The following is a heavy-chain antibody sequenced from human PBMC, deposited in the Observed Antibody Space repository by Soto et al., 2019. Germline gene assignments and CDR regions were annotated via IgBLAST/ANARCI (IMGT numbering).Heavy chain of an antibody. D-gene: IGHD2-15*01. Sequence: GGSLRLSCAASGFTFSSYGMHWVRQAPGKGLEWVAVIWYDGSNKYYADSVKGRFTISRDNSKNTLYLQMNSLRAEDTAVYYCARDLQIGCSGGRCPPGYWGQGNLVTVS. V-gene: IGHV3-33*01. CDR1: GFTFSSYG. J-gene: IGHJ4*02. CDR2: IWYDGSNK. CDR3: ARDLQIGCSGGRCPPGY.